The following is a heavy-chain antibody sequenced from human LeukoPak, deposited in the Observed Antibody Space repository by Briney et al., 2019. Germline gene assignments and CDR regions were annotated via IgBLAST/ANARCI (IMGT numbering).Heavy chain of an antibody. J-gene: IGHJ4*02. V-gene: IGHV4-59*08. CDR1: GGSISGNY. D-gene: IGHD2-15*01. CDR2: AYYSGHT. Sequence: SETLSLTCTVSGGSISGNYWSWIRQPPGKGLEWIGYAYYSGHTNYNSSLKSRVTMSLDTSKSQFSLRLSSVTAADTAVYFCARHPFATPFDYWGPGTLVTVSS. CDR3: ARHPFATPFDY.